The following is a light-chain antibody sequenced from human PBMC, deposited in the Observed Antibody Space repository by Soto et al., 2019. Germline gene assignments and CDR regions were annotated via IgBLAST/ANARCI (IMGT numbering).Light chain of an antibody. J-gene: IGKJ3*01. CDR2: SAS. Sequence: DIQMTQSPSSLSASVGDRVTITCRASQSISNYLSWYQQKPGKAPKLLIYSASSLQSGVPSRFSGSGSGTDFTLTISSLQPDDFATYFCQQSYSTPGFTLGPGTKVDIK. CDR3: QQSYSTPGFT. CDR1: QSISNY. V-gene: IGKV1-39*01.